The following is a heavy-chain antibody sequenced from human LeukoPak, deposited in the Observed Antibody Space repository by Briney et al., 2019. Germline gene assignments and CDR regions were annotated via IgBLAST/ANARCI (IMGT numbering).Heavy chain of an antibody. V-gene: IGHV1-2*02. D-gene: IGHD5-12*01. J-gene: IGHJ5*02. CDR2: INPNSGGT. Sequence: GESLKISCKGSGYSFTSYWIGWVRQAPGQGLEWMGWINPNSGGTNYAQKFQGRVTMTRDTSISTAYMELSRLRSDDTAVYYCARDLSPFSGYDWDWFDPWGQGTLVTVSS. CDR3: ARDLSPFSGYDWDWFDP. CDR1: GYSFTSYW.